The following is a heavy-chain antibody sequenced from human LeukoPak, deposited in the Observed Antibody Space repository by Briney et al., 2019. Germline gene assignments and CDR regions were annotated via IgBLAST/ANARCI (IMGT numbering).Heavy chain of an antibody. D-gene: IGHD3-9*01. CDR2: ISWNSGSI. V-gene: IGHV3-9*01. CDR1: GFTFNDFA. J-gene: IGHJ4*02. Sequence: GRSLRLSCVASGFTFNDFAMHWVRQAPGKGLEWVSGISWNSGSIGYADSVKGRFTISRDNAKNSLYLQMNSLRAEDTALYYCAKAQAGYDILTGYSPMDYWGQGTLVTVSS. CDR3: AKAQAGYDILTGYSPMDY.